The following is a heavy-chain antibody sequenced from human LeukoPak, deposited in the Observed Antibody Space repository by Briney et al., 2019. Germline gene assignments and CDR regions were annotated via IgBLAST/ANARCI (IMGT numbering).Heavy chain of an antibody. J-gene: IGHJ4*02. V-gene: IGHV1-3*01. Sequence: ASVKVSCKASGYTFTSYAMHWVRQAPGQRLEWMGWINAGNGNTKYSQKFQGRVTITRDTSASTAYMELSSLRSEDTAVYYCARAIGYSSSWYLFDYWGQGTLVTVSS. CDR1: GYTFTSYA. CDR2: INAGNGNT. D-gene: IGHD6-13*01. CDR3: ARAIGYSSSWYLFDY.